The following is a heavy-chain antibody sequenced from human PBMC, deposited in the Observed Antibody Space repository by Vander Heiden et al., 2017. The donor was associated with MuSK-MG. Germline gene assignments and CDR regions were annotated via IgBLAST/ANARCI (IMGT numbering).Heavy chain of an antibody. Sequence: QVQLQESGPGLVKPSQTLSLTCTVSGGSISRGGYYWSWIRQHPGKGLEWIGYIYYSGSTYYNPSLKSRVTISVDTSKNQFSLKLSSVTAADTAVYYCARVIWRPQADWFDPWGQGTLVTVSS. CDR1: GGSISRGGYY. D-gene: IGHD3-10*01. CDR3: ARVIWRPQADWFDP. CDR2: IYYSGST. J-gene: IGHJ5*02. V-gene: IGHV4-31*03.